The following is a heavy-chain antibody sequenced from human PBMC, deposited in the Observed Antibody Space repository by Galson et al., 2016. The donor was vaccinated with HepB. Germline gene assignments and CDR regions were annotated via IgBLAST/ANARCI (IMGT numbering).Heavy chain of an antibody. CDR3: ARDFYDGSCHYMDY. J-gene: IGHJ4*02. CDR1: GSFFSGRA. CDR2: SRDKAHSYTT. D-gene: IGHD2/OR15-2a*01. V-gene: IGHV3-72*01. Sequence: SLRLSCAASGSFFSGRAMSWVRQAPGKGLEWVGRSRDKAHSYTTEYAASVKGRFAISRDESENSLYLQMNSLKTEDTAVYYCARDFYDGSCHYMDYWGRGTLVTVSS.